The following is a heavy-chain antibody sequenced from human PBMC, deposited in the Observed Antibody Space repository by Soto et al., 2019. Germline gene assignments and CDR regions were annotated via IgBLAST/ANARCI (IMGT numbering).Heavy chain of an antibody. J-gene: IGHJ4*02. V-gene: IGHV4-39*01. D-gene: IGHD6-19*01. CDR3: ARQSSGWYGNDY. CDR1: GGSISSSSYY. CDR2: IYYSGST. Sequence: PSETLSLTCTVSGGSISSSSYYWGWIRQPPGKGLEWIGSIYYSGSTYYNPSLKSRVTMSVDTSKNQFSLKLSSVTAADTAVYYCARQSSGWYGNDYWGQGTLVTVSS.